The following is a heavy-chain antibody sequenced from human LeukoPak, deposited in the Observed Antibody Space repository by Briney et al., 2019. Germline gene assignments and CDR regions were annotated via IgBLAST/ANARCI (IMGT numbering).Heavy chain of an antibody. V-gene: IGHV4-39*07. CDR2: IYYSGST. Sequence: SETLSLTCTVSGGSISSSSYYWGWIRQPPGKGLEWIGSIYYSGSTYYNPSLKSRVTISVDTSKNQFSLKLSSVTAADTAVYYCAREVRGLYYDSSGPDYWGQGTLVTVSS. J-gene: IGHJ4*02. CDR1: GGSISSSSYY. CDR3: AREVRGLYYDSSGPDY. D-gene: IGHD3-22*01.